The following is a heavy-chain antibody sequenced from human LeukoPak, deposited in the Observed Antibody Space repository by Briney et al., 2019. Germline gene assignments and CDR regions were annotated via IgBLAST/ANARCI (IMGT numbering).Heavy chain of an antibody. J-gene: IGHJ4*02. CDR3: ARHYDSSGSDGIMDY. CDR2: IYYSGST. CDR1: GGSISSSSYY. D-gene: IGHD3-22*01. V-gene: IGHV4-39*01. Sequence: SETLSLTCTVSGGSISSSSYYWGWIRQPPGKGLEWIGSIYYSGSTYYNPSLKSRVTISVDTSKNQFSLKLSSVTAADTAVYYCARHYDSSGSDGIMDYWGQGTLVTVSS.